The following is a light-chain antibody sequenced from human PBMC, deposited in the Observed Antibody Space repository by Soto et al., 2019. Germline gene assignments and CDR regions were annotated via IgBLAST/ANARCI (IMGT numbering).Light chain of an antibody. J-gene: IGLJ1*01. CDR1: SSNIGSNT. CDR3: AACDDSLNGYV. CDR2: SNT. Sequence: QSVLTQPPSASGTPVQRVTISCSGSSSNIGSNTVNWYQQLPGTAPKLLIYSNTQRPSGVPDRFSGSKSGTSASLAISGLQSEYEAHYYCAACDDSLNGYVFGTGTKLTVL. V-gene: IGLV1-44*01.